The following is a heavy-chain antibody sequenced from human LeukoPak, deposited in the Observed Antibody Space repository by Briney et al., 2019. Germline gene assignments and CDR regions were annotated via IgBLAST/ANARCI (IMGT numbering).Heavy chain of an antibody. D-gene: IGHD1-1*01. CDR1: GFTFSNYA. V-gene: IGHV3-7*01. Sequence: PGGSLRLSCAASGFTFSNYAMSWVRQAPGKGLEWVANIKRDGSEKYYVDSVKGRFTISRDNAKNSLYLQMNSLRVEDTAVYYCVRDFSLTRLERPFDYWGQGTLVTVSS. J-gene: IGHJ4*02. CDR2: IKRDGSEK. CDR3: VRDFSLTRLERPFDY.